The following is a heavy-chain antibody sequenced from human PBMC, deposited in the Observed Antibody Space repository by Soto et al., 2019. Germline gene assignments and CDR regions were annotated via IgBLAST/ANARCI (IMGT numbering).Heavy chain of an antibody. J-gene: IGHJ3*02. D-gene: IGHD6-13*01. CDR2: IWYDGSNK. V-gene: IGHV3-33*01. CDR3: ARERQIAAAGTGNDAFDI. CDR1: GFTFSSYG. Sequence: QVQLVESGGGVVQPGRSLRLSCAASGFTFSSYGMHWVRQAPGKGLEWVAVIWYDGSNKYYADSVKGRFTTSRDNSKNTLYLQMNSLRAEDTAVYYCARERQIAAAGTGNDAFDIWGQGTMVTVSS.